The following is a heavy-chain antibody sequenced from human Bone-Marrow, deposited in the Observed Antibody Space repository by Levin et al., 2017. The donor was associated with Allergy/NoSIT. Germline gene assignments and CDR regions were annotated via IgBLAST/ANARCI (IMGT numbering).Heavy chain of an antibody. CDR1: GGSISSYY. CDR3: ARFYSNYDFYYYYGMDV. V-gene: IGHV4-59*01. Sequence: MASETLSLTCTVSGGSISSYYWSWIRQPPGKGLEWIGYIYYSGSTNYNPSLKSRVTISVDTSKNQFSLKLSSVTAADTAVYYCARFYSNYDFYYYYGMDVWGQGTTVTVSS. CDR2: IYYSGST. D-gene: IGHD4-11*01. J-gene: IGHJ6*02.